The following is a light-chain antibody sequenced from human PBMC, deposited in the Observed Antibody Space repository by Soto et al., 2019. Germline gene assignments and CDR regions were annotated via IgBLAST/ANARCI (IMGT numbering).Light chain of an antibody. CDR2: DVT. CDR3: ISYASINTYG. V-gene: IGLV2-14*01. Sequence: QSALTQPASVSGAPGQTITISCTGTNSDVGGYDYVSWYQRQPGKAPQLMIYDVTNRPSGVSNRFSGSKSGNTASLTISGLQAEDEADYYCISYASINTYGFGTG. J-gene: IGLJ1*01. CDR1: NSDVGGYDY.